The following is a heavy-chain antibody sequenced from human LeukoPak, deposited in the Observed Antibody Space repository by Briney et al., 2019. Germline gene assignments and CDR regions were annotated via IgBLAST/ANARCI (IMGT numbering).Heavy chain of an antibody. CDR2: ISYDGSNK. V-gene: IGHV3-30-3*01. J-gene: IGHJ4*02. D-gene: IGHD6-13*01. Sequence: GGSLRLSCAASGFTFSSYAMHWVRQAPGKGLEWVAVISYDGSNKYYADSVKGRFTISRDNSKNTLYLQMNSLRAEDTAVYYCEAAADFVFDYWGQGTLVSVSS. CDR3: EAAADFVFDY. CDR1: GFTFSSYA.